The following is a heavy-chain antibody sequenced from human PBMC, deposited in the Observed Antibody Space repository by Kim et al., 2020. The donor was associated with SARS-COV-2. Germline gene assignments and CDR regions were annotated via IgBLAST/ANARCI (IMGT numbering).Heavy chain of an antibody. D-gene: IGHD6-19*01. CDR1: GFTFSGSA. CDR2: IRSKANSYAT. J-gene: IGHJ5*02. Sequence: GGSLRLSCAASGFTFSGSAMHWVRQASGKGLEWVGRIRSKANSYATAYAASVKGRFTISRDDSKNTAYLQMNSLKTEDTAVYYCTRRIAVAGVNWFDPWGQGTLVTVSS. CDR3: TRRIAVAGVNWFDP. V-gene: IGHV3-73*01.